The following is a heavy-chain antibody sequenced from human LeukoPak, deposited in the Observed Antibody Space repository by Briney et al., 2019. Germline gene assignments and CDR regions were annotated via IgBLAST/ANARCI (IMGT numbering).Heavy chain of an antibody. D-gene: IGHD6-19*01. CDR3: ARSPEWLGFDY. J-gene: IGHJ4*02. CDR1: GYSFTSYW. Sequence: GESLKISCKGSGYSFTSYWIGWVRQMPGKGLEWMGIIYPGDSDTRYSPSFQGQVTISADKSISTAYLQWSSLQASDTTMYYCARSPEWLGFDYWGQGTLVTVSS. CDR2: IYPGDSDT. V-gene: IGHV5-51*01.